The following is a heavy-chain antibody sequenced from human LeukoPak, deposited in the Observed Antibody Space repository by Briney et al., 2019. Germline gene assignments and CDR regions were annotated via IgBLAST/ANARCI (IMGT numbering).Heavy chain of an antibody. V-gene: IGHV3-9*01. Sequence: GGSLRLSCAASGFTFDDYAMHWVRQAPGKGLEWVSGISWNSGSIGYADSVKGRFTISRDNAENSLYLQMNSLRAEDTAVYYCARAPRSSGYYSYYYYMDVWGKGTTVTVSS. D-gene: IGHD3-22*01. CDR1: GFTFDDYA. CDR3: ARAPRSSGYYSYYYYMDV. J-gene: IGHJ6*03. CDR2: ISWNSGSI.